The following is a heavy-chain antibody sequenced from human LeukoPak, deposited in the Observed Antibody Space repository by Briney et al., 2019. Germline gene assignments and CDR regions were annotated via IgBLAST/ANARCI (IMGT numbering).Heavy chain of an antibody. CDR3: ASDSPYYYDSSGYPGGYFDY. CDR2: IYSGGST. D-gene: IGHD3-22*01. J-gene: IGHJ4*02. Sequence: GGSLRLSCAASGFTVSSNYMSWVRQAPGKGLEWVSLIYSGGSTYYADSVKGRFTISRDNSKNTLYLQMNSLRAEDTAVYYCASDSPYYYDSSGYPGGYFDYWGQGTLVTVSS. CDR1: GFTVSSNY. V-gene: IGHV3-66*01.